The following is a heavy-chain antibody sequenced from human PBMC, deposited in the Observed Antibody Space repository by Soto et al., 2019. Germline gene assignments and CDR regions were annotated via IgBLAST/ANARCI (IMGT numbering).Heavy chain of an antibody. Sequence: QVQLVQSGAEVKKPRSSVKVSCKASGGTFSSYAITSVRQAPGQGLEWMGGIIPIFGTANYAQKFQGRVTITADESTSTAYMELSSLRSEDTAVYYCARPRAYYYDSSGYHESLDYWGQGTLVTVSS. CDR2: IIPIFGTA. J-gene: IGHJ4*02. CDR1: GGTFSSYA. D-gene: IGHD3-22*01. CDR3: ARPRAYYYDSSGYHESLDY. V-gene: IGHV1-69*01.